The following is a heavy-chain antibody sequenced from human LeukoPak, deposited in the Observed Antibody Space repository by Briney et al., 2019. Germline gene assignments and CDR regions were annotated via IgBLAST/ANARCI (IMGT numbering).Heavy chain of an antibody. CDR1: GFTFDDYA. J-gene: IGHJ3*02. Sequence: GRSLRLSCAASGFTFDDYAMHWVRQAPGKGLEWVSGISWNSGSIGYADSVKGRFTISRDNAKNSLYLQMNSLRAEDMALYHCAKALTRITMIVVADAFDIWGQGTMVTVSS. D-gene: IGHD3-22*01. V-gene: IGHV3-9*03. CDR3: AKALTRITMIVVADAFDI. CDR2: ISWNSGSI.